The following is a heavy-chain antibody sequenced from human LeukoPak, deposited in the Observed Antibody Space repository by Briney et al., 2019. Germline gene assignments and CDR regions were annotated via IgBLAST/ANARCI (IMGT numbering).Heavy chain of an antibody. J-gene: IGHJ4*02. CDR2: ISGSGGST. D-gene: IGHD1-26*01. CDR3: ARDQSGSFSPDY. CDR1: GFTFSSYA. V-gene: IGHV3-23*01. Sequence: GGSLRLSCAASGFTFSSYAMSWVRQAPGKGLEWVSAISGSGGSTYYADSVKGRFTISRDNSKNTLYLQMNSLRAEDTAVYYCARDQSGSFSPDYWGQGTLVTVPS.